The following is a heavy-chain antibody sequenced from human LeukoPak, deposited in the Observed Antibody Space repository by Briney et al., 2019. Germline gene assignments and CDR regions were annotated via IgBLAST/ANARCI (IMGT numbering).Heavy chain of an antibody. CDR2: FDPEDGET. D-gene: IGHD2-21*02. CDR3: ARDTAAYCGGDCPSDAFDI. J-gene: IGHJ3*02. Sequence: ASVKVSCKVSGYTLTELSMHWVRQAPGKGLEWMGGFDPEDGETIYAQKFQGRVTMTEDTSTDTAYMELSSLRSEDTAVYYCARDTAAYCGGDCPSDAFDIWGQGTMVTVSS. V-gene: IGHV1-24*01. CDR1: GYTLTELS.